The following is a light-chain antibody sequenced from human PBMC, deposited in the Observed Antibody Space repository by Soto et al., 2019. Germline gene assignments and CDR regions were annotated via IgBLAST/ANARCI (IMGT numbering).Light chain of an antibody. CDR1: QSISSN. V-gene: IGKV3-15*01. J-gene: IGKJ1*01. Sequence: EIVMTQSPATLSVSPGERATLSCRASQSISSNLAWYQQKPGQAPRLLIYGASTRATGIPARFSDSGSRTEFTLTISSLLSEDFAVYYCQQYHDWPPWTFGQGTKVEIK. CDR2: GAS. CDR3: QQYHDWPPWT.